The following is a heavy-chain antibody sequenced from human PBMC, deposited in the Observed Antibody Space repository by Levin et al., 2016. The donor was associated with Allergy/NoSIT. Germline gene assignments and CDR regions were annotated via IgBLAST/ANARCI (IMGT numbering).Heavy chain of an antibody. CDR1: GYSFTSYW. J-gene: IGHJ3*02. CDR2: IYPGDSDT. CDR3: ARRDPRGSSSWYGNDAFDI. V-gene: IGHV5-51*01. D-gene: IGHD6-13*01. Sequence: GESLKISCKGSGYSFTSYWIGWVRQMPGKGLEWMGIIYPGDSDTRYSPSFQGQVTISADKSISTAYLQWSSLKASDTAMYYCARRDPRGSSSWYGNDAFDIWGQGTMVTVSS.